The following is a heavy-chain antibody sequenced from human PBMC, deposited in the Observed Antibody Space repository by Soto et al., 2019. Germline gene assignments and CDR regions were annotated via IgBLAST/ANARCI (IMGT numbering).Heavy chain of an antibody. V-gene: IGHV3-23*01. CDR1: EVPFSRYA. CDR3: AKYTWLEPEYFQH. CDR2: ISGSGGST. Sequence: GGSLRLACASSEVPFSRYAMSWVRSAPGKGLEWVSAISGSGGSTYYADSVKGRFTISRDNSKNTLYLQMNSLRAEDTAVYYCAKYTWLEPEYFQHWGRGTRVTVS. D-gene: IGHD6-19*01. J-gene: IGHJ1*01.